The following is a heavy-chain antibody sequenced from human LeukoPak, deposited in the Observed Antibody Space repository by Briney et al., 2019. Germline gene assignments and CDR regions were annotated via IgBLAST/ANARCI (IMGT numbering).Heavy chain of an antibody. Sequence: SETLSLTCSVSGDSMSSGSYYWGWIRQPPGKGLEWIGSIFYSGSTYYTPSLKSRVTMSLDTSKNQFSLRLTSVTAADTAVYYCARQIAVVEPTDPNWFDSWGQGTLVPSP. CDR1: GDSMSSGSYY. D-gene: IGHD2-21*01. CDR2: IFYSGST. CDR3: ARQIAVVEPTDPNWFDS. J-gene: IGHJ5*01. V-gene: IGHV4-39*07.